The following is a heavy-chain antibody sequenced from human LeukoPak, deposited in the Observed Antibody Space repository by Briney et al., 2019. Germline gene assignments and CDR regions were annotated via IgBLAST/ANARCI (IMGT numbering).Heavy chain of an antibody. V-gene: IGHV1-2*02. CDR3: ARDPIAVAGYYYYYYMDV. J-gene: IGHJ6*03. CDR1: GYTFTGYY. Sequence: ASVTVSCKASGYTFTGYYMHWVRQAPGQGLEWMGWINPNSGGTNYAQKFQGRVTMTRDTSISTAYMELSSLRSEDTAVYYCARDPIAVAGYYYYYYMDVWGKGTTVTVSS. CDR2: INPNSGGT. D-gene: IGHD6-19*01.